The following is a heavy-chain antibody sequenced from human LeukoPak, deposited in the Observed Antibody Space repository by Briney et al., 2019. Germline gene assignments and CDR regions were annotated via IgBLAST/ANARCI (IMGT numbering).Heavy chain of an antibody. CDR2: MYSGGST. D-gene: IGHD4-17*01. V-gene: IGHV3-53*01. CDR3: ALHINGDYESRFDP. Sequence: GGSLRLSCAASGFSVSSNYLSWVRQAPGKGLGWVSVMYSGGSTFYADSVKGRFTISRDNSKNTLNLQMNSLRAEDTAIYYCALHINGDYESRFDPWGQGTLVTVSS. J-gene: IGHJ5*02. CDR1: GFSVSSNY.